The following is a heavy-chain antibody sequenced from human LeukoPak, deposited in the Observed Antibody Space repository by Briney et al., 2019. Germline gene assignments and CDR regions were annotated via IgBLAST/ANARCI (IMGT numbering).Heavy chain of an antibody. CDR3: ARVRRDSSGWYMIYYYYGMDV. CDR2: ISYDGSNK. J-gene: IGHJ6*02. V-gene: IGHV3-30-3*01. D-gene: IGHD6-19*01. Sequence: PGGSLRLSCAASGFTFSSYAMHWVRQAPGKGLEWVAVISYDGSNKYYADSVKGRFTISRDNSKNTLYLQMNSLRAEDTAVYYCARVRRDSSGWYMIYYYYGMDVWGQGTTVTVSS. CDR1: GFTFSSYA.